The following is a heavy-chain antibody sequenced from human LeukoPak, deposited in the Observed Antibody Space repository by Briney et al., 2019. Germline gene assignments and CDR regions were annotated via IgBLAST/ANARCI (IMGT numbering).Heavy chain of an antibody. CDR3: ASPQNGYSYGYY. CDR1: GGTFSSYA. V-gene: IGHV1-69*05. Sequence: SVKVSCKASGGTFSSYAISWVRQAPGQGLEWMGRIIPIFGTANYAQKFQGRVTITTDETTSTAYMELSSLRSEDTAVYYCASPQNGYSYGYYWGQGTLVTVSS. D-gene: IGHD5-18*01. CDR2: IIPIFGTA. J-gene: IGHJ4*02.